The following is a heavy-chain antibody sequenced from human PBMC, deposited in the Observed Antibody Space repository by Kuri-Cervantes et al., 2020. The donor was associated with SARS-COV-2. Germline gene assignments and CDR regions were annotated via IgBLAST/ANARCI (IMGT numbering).Heavy chain of an antibody. CDR3: AKDMLRLRNFQH. CDR2: VSST. D-gene: IGHD3-16*01. J-gene: IGHJ1*01. CDR1: GFTFSSYA. Sequence: GESLKISCAASGFTFSSYAMRWVRQAPGKGLEWISVVSSTYYADSVKGRFSISRDTSKNMLYLQMNSLRAEDTAVYYCAKDMLRLRNFQHWGQGTLVTVSS. V-gene: IGHV3-23*03.